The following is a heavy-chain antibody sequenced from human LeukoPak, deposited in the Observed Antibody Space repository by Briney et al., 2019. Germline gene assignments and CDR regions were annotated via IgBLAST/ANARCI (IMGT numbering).Heavy chain of an antibody. J-gene: IGHJ4*02. Sequence: GASVKVSCKASGYTFTGYYMHWVRQAPGHGLEWMGRINPSSGGTDYAQEFQGRVTMTRDTSISTAYMELSRLRSEDTAVYYCATARLPYYYDSSGYKYWGQGTLVTVSS. CDR2: INPSSGGT. CDR3: ATARLPYYYDSSGYKY. CDR1: GYTFTGYY. V-gene: IGHV1-2*06. D-gene: IGHD3-22*01.